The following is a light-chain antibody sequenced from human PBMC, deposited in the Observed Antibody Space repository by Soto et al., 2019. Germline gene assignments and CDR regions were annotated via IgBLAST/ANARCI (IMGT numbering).Light chain of an antibody. CDR3: QQRGNWPWT. V-gene: IGKV3-11*01. Sequence: EIVLTQSPATLSLSPGERATLSCRASQSVSTYLAWYQQKPGQAPRLLIYDVSKRATGIPARFSGSGSGTDFTLTIGSLEPEDFAVYYFQQRGNWPWTFGQGTKVDIK. CDR1: QSVSTY. J-gene: IGKJ1*01. CDR2: DVS.